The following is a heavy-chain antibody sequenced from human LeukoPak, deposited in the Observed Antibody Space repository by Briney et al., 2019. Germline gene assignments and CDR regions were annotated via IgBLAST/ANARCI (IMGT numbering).Heavy chain of an antibody. CDR1: GGTFSSYA. D-gene: IGHD6-13*01. J-gene: IGHJ5*02. CDR2: IIPIFGTA. Sequence: SVKVSCKASGGTFSSYAISWVRQAPGQGLEWMGGIIPIFGTANYAQKFQGRVTITTDESTSTAYMELSSLRSEDTAVYYCAANSAAGTGWFDPWGQGTLVTVSS. V-gene: IGHV1-69*05. CDR3: AANSAAGTGWFDP.